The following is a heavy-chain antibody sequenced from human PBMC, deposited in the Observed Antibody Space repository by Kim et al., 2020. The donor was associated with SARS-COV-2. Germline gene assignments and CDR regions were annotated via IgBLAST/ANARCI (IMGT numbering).Heavy chain of an antibody. CDR1: GFTFSSYA. Sequence: GGSLRLSCAASGFTFSSYAMSWVRQAPGKGLEWVSAISGSGGSTYYADSVKGRFTISRDNSKNTLYLQMNSLRAEDTAVYYCAKDGGLWFGELLTDYWGQGTLVTVSS. D-gene: IGHD3-10*01. CDR3: AKDGGLWFGELLTDY. CDR2: ISGSGGST. J-gene: IGHJ4*02. V-gene: IGHV3-23*01.